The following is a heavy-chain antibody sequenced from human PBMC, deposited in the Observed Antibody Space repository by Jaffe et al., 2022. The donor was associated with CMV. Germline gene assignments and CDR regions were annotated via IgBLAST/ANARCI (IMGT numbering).Heavy chain of an antibody. J-gene: IGHJ4*02. D-gene: IGHD5-12*01. CDR3: TTGNQRARWLQLRDY. CDR2: IKSKTDGGTT. Sequence: EVQLVESGGGLVKPGGSLRLSCAASGFTFSNAWMSWVRQAPGKGLEWVGRIKSKTDGGTTDYAAPVKGRFTISRDDSKNTLYLQMNSLKTEDTAVYYCTTGNQRARWLQLRDYWGQGTLVTVSS. CDR1: GFTFSNAW. V-gene: IGHV3-15*01.